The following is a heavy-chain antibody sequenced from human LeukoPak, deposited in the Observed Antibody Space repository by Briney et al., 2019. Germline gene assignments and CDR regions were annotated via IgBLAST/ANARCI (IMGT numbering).Heavy chain of an antibody. J-gene: IGHJ6*03. CDR2: IIPIFGTA. V-gene: IGHV1-69*13. Sequence: ASVKVSCKASGGTFSSYAISWVRQAPGQGLEWMGGIIPIFGTANYAQKFQGRVTITADESTSTAYMELSSLRSEDTAVYYCARGGWELRPDCYYMDVWGKGTTVTVSS. D-gene: IGHD1-26*01. CDR1: GGTFSSYA. CDR3: ARGGWELRPDCYYMDV.